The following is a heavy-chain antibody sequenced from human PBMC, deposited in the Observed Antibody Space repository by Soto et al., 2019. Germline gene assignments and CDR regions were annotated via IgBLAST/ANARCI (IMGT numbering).Heavy chain of an antibody. CDR2: IKQDGSEK. V-gene: IGHV3-7*01. J-gene: IGHJ6*03. CDR3: SRGDYCSGGSCYQTFYMDV. Sequence: EVQLVESGGGLVQPGGSLRLSCAASGFTFSSYWMSWVRQAPGKGLEWVANIKQDGSEKYYVDSVKGRFTISRDNAKNSLYLQMNILRAEDTAVYYCSRGDYCSGGSCYQTFYMDVWGKGTTVTVSS. D-gene: IGHD2-15*01. CDR1: GFTFSSYW.